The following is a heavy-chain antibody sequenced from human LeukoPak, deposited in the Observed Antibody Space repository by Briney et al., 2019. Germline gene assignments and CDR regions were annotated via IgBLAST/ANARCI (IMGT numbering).Heavy chain of an antibody. CDR2: ISGSGVST. D-gene: IGHD3-22*01. V-gene: IGHV3-23*01. Sequence: GGSLRLSCAASGFTFSGYAMTWVRQAPGKGLEWASAISGSGVSTYYADSVKGRFTISRDNSKNTLYLQMNSLRVEDTAFYFCAKDRFFYDSGSKANWGQGTLVTVSS. CDR1: GFTFSGYA. J-gene: IGHJ4*02. CDR3: AKDRFFYDSGSKAN.